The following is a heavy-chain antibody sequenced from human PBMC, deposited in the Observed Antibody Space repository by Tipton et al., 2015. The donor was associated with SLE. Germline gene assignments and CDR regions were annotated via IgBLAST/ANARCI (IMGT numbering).Heavy chain of an antibody. Sequence: GSLRLSCAASGFTFSSYDMHWVRQATGKGLEWVSAIGTAGDTYYPGSVKGRFTISRENAKNTLYLQMNSLRAEDTAVYYCASIPDYGDYDAGYFDYWGQGTLVTVSS. D-gene: IGHD4-17*01. CDR3: ASIPDYGDYDAGYFDY. CDR1: GFTFSSYD. J-gene: IGHJ4*02. V-gene: IGHV3-13*04. CDR2: IGTAGDT.